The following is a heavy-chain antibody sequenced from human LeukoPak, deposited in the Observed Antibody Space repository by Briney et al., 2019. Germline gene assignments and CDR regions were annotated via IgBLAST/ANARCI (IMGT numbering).Heavy chain of an antibody. J-gene: IGHJ4*02. CDR3: ARGLRGSPAFDY. D-gene: IGHD2-2*01. V-gene: IGHV1-2*02. Sequence: MFQGRVTMTRDTSISTAYMELSRLRSDDTAVYYCARGLRGSPAFDYWGQGTLVTVSS.